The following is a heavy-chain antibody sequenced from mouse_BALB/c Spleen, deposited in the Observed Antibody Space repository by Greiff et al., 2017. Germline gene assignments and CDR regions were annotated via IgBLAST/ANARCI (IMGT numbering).Heavy chain of an antibody. CDR1: GFTFSSYA. Sequence: EVQLVESGGGLVKPGGSLKLSCAASGFTFSSYAMSWVRQTPEKRLEWVASISSGGSTYYPDSVKGRFTISRDNARNILYLQMSSLRSEDTAMYYCAREDMIPYYFDYWGQGTTLTVSS. J-gene: IGHJ2*01. CDR2: ISSGGST. CDR3: AREDMIPYYFDY. D-gene: IGHD2-3*01. V-gene: IGHV5-6-5*01.